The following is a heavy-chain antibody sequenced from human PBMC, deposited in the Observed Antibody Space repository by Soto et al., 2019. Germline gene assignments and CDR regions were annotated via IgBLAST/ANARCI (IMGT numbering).Heavy chain of an antibody. Sequence: ASVKVSCKASGYTFTSYGISWVRQAPGQGLEWMGWISAYNGNTNYAQKLQGRVTMTTDTSTSTAYMELRSLRSDDTAVYYCARDLTLGYCSGGSCYARWFDPWGQGTLVTVSS. D-gene: IGHD2-15*01. V-gene: IGHV1-18*01. CDR1: GYTFTSYG. CDR2: ISAYNGNT. J-gene: IGHJ5*02. CDR3: ARDLTLGYCSGGSCYARWFDP.